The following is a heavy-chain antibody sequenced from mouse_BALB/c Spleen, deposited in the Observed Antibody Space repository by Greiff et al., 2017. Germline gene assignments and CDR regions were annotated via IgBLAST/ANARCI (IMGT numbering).Heavy chain of an antibody. CDR2: ISSGGSYT. Sequence: EVQVVESGGDLVKPGGSLKLSCAASGFTFSSYGMSWVRQTPDKRLEWVATISSGGSYTYYPDSVKGRFTISRDNAKNTLYLQMSSLKSEDTAMYYCARQAELPYAMDYWGQGTSVTVSS. CDR3: ARQAELPYAMDY. V-gene: IGHV5-6*01. CDR1: GFTFSSYG. D-gene: IGHD1-1*01. J-gene: IGHJ4*01.